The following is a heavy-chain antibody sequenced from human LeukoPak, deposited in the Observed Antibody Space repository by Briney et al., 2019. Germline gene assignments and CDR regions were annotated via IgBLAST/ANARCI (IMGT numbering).Heavy chain of an antibody. CDR1: GFIFSNYW. D-gene: IGHD3-3*01. J-gene: IGHJ4*02. CDR3: ARGRDFWSGYLCYFDY. V-gene: IGHV4-34*01. Sequence: PGGSLRLSCATSGFIFSNYWMSWIRQPPGKGLEWIGEINHSGSTNYNPSLKSRVTISVDTSKNQFSLKLSSVTAADTAVYYCARGRDFWSGYLCYFDYWGQGTLVTVSS. CDR2: INHSGST.